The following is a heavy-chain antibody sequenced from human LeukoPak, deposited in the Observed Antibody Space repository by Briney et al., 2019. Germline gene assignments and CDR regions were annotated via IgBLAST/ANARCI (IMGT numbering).Heavy chain of an antibody. V-gene: IGHV4-30-2*01. J-gene: IGHJ3*02. CDR2: IYHSGST. CDR1: GGSISSGGYS. CDR3: ARDTGAFDI. Sequence: PSGTLSLTCAVSGGSISSGGYSWSWIRQPPGKGLEWIGYIYHSGSTYYNPSLKSRVTISVDRSKNQFSLKLSSVTAADTAVYYCARDTGAFDIWGQGTMVTVSS. D-gene: IGHD1-1*01.